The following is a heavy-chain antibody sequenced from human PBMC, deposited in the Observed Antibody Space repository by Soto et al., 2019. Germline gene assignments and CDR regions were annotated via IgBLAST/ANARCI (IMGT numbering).Heavy chain of an antibody. V-gene: IGHV1-69*01. J-gene: IGHJ6*02. D-gene: IGHD3-9*01. CDR1: GGTFRSYA. CDR3: ARVDDILTGYYYYYYGMDV. Sequence: QVQLVQSGAEVKKPGSSVKVSCKASGGTFRSYAISWVRQAPGQGLEWMGGIIPIFGTANYAQKFQGRVTITADESTSTAYMELSSLRSEDTAVYYCARVDDILTGYYYYYYGMDVWGQGTTVTVSS. CDR2: IIPIFGTA.